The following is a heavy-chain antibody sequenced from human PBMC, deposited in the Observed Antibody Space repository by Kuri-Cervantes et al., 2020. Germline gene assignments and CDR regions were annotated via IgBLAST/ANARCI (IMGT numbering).Heavy chain of an antibody. CDR2: IYSGAST. CDR1: GFTFGDYA. J-gene: IGHJ3*01. D-gene: IGHD2-21*02. V-gene: IGHV3-53*04. CDR3: ARFMGDTYDDAFDL. Sequence: GESLKISCTASGFTFGDYAMSWVRQAPGKGLGWVSVIYSGASTYYPDSVKGRFTIYRHNSKNTVYLQMNSLRSEDTAVYHCARFMGDTYDDAFDLWGQGTMVTVSS.